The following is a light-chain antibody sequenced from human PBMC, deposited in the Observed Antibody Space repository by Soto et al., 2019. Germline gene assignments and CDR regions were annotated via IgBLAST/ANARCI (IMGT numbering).Light chain of an antibody. CDR2: GAS. CDR3: QQYGSSPLGT. CDR1: QSVSSSY. Sequence: EIVLTQSPGTLSLSPGERATLSCRASQSVSSSYLAWYQQKPGQAPRLLIYGASSRATGIPGRFSGSGSGTDFTLTISRLEPEDFAVYYCQQYGSSPLGTFGQGTKVDIK. J-gene: IGKJ1*01. V-gene: IGKV3-20*01.